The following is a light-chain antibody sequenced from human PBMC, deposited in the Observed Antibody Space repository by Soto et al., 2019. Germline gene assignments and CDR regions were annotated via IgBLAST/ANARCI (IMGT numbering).Light chain of an antibody. J-gene: IGKJ5*01. CDR2: GPY. CDR1: QTVEKNY. Sequence: ETVLTQSPFTLSLSPGDRVTLSCRTSQTVEKNYLAWYQQRRGQPPRLLISGPYGRAPGVPDRFSASGSGSDFTLTISRLEPEDFAVYYCQYYGSSPITFGQGTRLEI. CDR3: QYYGSSPIT. V-gene: IGKV3-20*01.